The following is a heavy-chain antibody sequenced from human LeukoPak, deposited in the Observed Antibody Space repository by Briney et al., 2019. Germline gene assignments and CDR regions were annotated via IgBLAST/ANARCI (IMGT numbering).Heavy chain of an antibody. J-gene: IGHJ4*02. CDR1: GGSFSGYY. D-gene: IGHD2-2*01. CDR3: ARGGPSRYFDY. Sequence: SETLSLTCAVYGGSFSGYYWSWIRQPPGKGLEWIGEINHSGSTNYNPSLKSRVTMSVDTSENQFSLKLSSVTAADTAVYYWARGGPSRYFDYWGQGTLVTVSS. V-gene: IGHV4-34*01. CDR2: INHSGST.